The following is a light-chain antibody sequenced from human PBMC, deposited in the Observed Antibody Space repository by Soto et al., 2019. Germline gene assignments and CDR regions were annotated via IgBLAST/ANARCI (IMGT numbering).Light chain of an antibody. CDR2: KVS. CDR1: QSLVNSDGNTF. CDR3: MQATLWPWT. V-gene: IGKV2-30*01. J-gene: IGKJ1*01. Sequence: DVVLTQSPLSLPVTLGQPASISCRSSQSLVNSDGNTFLNWFQQRPGQSPRRLIYKVSNRDSGVPDRFSGSESGTDFTLKISRVEAEDVGVYYCMQATLWPWTFGQGTKVEIK.